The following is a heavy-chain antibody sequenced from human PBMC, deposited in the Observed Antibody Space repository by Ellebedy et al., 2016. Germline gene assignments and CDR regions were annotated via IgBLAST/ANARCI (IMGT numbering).Heavy chain of an antibody. CDR1: GVSVTNFY. Sequence: SETLSLTCSVSGVSVTNFYWGWIRQAPGKGLEYIGYNSYDGVSNYNPSLKSRTSIFFDTSNNQFSLHLKSVTAADAAVYYCARDLCSGDYLDDAFDVWGQGTTVTVAS. J-gene: IGHJ3*01. CDR3: ARDLCSGDYLDDAFDV. CDR2: NSYDGVS. D-gene: IGHD2-21*02. V-gene: IGHV4-59*02.